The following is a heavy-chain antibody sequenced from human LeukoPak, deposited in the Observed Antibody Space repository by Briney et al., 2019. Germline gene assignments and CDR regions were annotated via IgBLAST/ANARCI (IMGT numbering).Heavy chain of an antibody. D-gene: IGHD2-15*01. CDR2: ISGDGGT. J-gene: IGHJ4*02. Sequence: PGGSLRLSCAASGFTFGSYVMSWVRQAPGKGPEWVSAISGDGGTYYADSVKGRFTISRDNSKNTLYLQMNSLGGEDTALYYCARHCGAASCYSGFDYWGQGTLVTVAS. V-gene: IGHV3-23*01. CDR1: GFTFGSYV. CDR3: ARHCGAASCYSGFDY.